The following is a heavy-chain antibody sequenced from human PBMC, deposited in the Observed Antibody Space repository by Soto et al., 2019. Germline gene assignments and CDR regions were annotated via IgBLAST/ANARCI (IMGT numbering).Heavy chain of an antibody. Sequence: QVQLVQSGAEVKKPGSSVKVSCKASGGTFSSYAISWARQAPGQGLEWMGGIIPIFGTANYAQKFQGRVTITADESTSTAYMELSSLRSEDTAVYYCARERKAVAGLSNWFDPWGQGTLVTVSS. J-gene: IGHJ5*02. D-gene: IGHD6-19*01. CDR2: IIPIFGTA. V-gene: IGHV1-69*01. CDR3: ARERKAVAGLSNWFDP. CDR1: GGTFSSYA.